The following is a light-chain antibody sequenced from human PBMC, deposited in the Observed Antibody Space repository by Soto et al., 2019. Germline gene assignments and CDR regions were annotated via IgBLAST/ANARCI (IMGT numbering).Light chain of an antibody. V-gene: IGKV3D-20*02. CDR1: QSINTN. Sequence: EIVMTQSPATLSLSPGERATLSCRASQSINTNLAWYQQSPGRAPRLFIYHASTRATGIPDRFSGSGSGTEFTLTINRVEPEDYAVYFCQQRGNWPWTFGQGTKVDIK. CDR3: QQRGNWPWT. J-gene: IGKJ1*01. CDR2: HAS.